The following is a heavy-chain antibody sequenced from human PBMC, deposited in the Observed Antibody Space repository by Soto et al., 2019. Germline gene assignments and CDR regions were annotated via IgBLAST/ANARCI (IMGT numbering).Heavy chain of an antibody. Sequence: SETLSLTCTVSGGSISSSSYYWGWIRQPPGKGLEWIGSIYYSGSTYYNPSLKSRVTISVDTSKNQFSLKLSSVTAADTAVYYCAGTYYDFWSGTWYYYGMDVWGQGTTVTVSS. V-gene: IGHV4-39*01. CDR1: GGSISSSSYY. CDR2: IYYSGST. D-gene: IGHD3-3*01. J-gene: IGHJ6*02. CDR3: AGTYYDFWSGTWYYYGMDV.